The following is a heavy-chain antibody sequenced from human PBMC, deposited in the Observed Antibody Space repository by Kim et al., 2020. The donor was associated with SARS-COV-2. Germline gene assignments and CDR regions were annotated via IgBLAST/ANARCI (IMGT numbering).Heavy chain of an antibody. Sequence: NKGYSQKLQDSVTLTRDTYASTVYMELSSLMSEATAVYYCARRGSGHGLDVWGQGTTVTVSS. J-gene: IGHJ6*02. D-gene: IGHD6-25*01. CDR2: NK. CDR3: ARRGSGHGLDV. V-gene: IGHV1-3*01.